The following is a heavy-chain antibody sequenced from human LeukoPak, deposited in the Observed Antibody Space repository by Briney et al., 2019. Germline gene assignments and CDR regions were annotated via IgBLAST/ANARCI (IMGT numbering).Heavy chain of an antibody. Sequence: SETLSLTCTVSGGSISSGGYYWSWIRQHPGKGLQWIGYIYYSGSTDYNPSLKSRLSISVDTSRNQFSLKLSSVTAADTAVYYCVTYYYGSSAPKRNYWGQGILVTVSS. CDR3: VTYYYGSSAPKRNY. D-gene: IGHD3-22*01. J-gene: IGHJ4*02. V-gene: IGHV4-31*03. CDR1: GGSISSGGYY. CDR2: IYYSGST.